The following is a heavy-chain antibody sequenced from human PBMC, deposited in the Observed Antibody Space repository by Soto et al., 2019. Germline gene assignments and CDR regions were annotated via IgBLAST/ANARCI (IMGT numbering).Heavy chain of an antibody. D-gene: IGHD4-17*01. CDR3: ASRFDYGDYFGSDY. CDR1: GGTFSSYA. Sequence: AVKVSCKASGGTFSSYAISWVRQAPGQGLEWVGGIIPIFGTANYAQKFQGRVTITADESTSTAYMELSSLRSEDTAVYYCASRFDYGDYFGSDYWGQGTLVTVSS. J-gene: IGHJ4*02. CDR2: IIPIFGTA. V-gene: IGHV1-69*13.